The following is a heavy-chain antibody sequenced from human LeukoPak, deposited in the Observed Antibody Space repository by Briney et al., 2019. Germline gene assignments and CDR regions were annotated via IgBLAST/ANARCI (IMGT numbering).Heavy chain of an antibody. J-gene: IGHJ4*02. CDR1: GFTVTNYY. V-gene: IGHV3-66*01. CDR3: TRDPDG. Sequence: PGGSLRLSCAASGFTVTNYYMSWVRQAPGKGLEWVSVIYSGGDTFHADSVKGRFTLSRDNSKNILYLQMNGLRAEDTAVYYCTRDPDGWGQGTLVTVSS. CDR2: IYSGGDT.